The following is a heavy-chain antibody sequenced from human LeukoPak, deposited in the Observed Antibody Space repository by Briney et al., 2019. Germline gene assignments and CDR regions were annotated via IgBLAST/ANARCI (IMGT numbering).Heavy chain of an antibody. Sequence: GGSLRLSCEASGFTFSTFAMIWVRQPPGKGLEWVSSIFPSGGEIHYADSVRGRFTISRDNSKSTLSLQMNSLRAEDTAIYYCATYRQVLLPFESWGQGTLVTVSS. CDR1: GFTFSTFA. V-gene: IGHV3-23*01. J-gene: IGHJ4*02. CDR2: IFPSGGEI. CDR3: ATYRQVLLPFES. D-gene: IGHD2-8*02.